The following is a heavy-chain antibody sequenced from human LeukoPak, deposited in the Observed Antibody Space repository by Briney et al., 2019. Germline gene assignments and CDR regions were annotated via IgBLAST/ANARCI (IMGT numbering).Heavy chain of an antibody. CDR3: ARAPYCTNGVCSPPHYFDY. D-gene: IGHD2-8*01. Sequence: GGSLRLSCAASEFSVGSNYMTWVRQAPGKGLEWVSLIYSGGSTYYADSVKGRFTISRDNSKNTLYLQMNSLRAEDTAAYYCARAPYCTNGVCSPPHYFDYWGQGTLVTVSS. J-gene: IGHJ4*02. CDR1: EFSVGSNY. V-gene: IGHV3-66*01. CDR2: IYSGGST.